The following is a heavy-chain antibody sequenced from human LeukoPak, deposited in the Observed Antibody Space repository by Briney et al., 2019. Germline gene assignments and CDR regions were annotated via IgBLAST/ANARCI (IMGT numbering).Heavy chain of an antibody. D-gene: IGHD3-10*01. CDR2: IYYSGST. CDR1: GGSISSSSYC. CDR3: ARLPDYYSRHGAPG. J-gene: IGHJ4*02. V-gene: IGHV4-39*07. Sequence: SETLSLTCTVSGGSISSSSYCWGWIRQPPGKGLEWIGSIYYSGSTYYNPSLKSRVTISVDTSKNQFSLKLSSVTAADTAVYYCARLPDYYSRHGAPGWGQGTLVTVSS.